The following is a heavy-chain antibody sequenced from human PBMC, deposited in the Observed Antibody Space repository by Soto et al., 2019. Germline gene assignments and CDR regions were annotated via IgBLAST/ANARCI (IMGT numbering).Heavy chain of an antibody. Sequence: SETLSLTCTVSGGSISSYYWSWIRQPPGKGLEWIGYIYYSGSTNYNPSLKSRVTISVDTSKNQFSLKLSSVTAADTAVYYCARGGSSGSKDYYYYMDVWGKGTTVTVSS. D-gene: IGHD6-19*01. CDR3: ARGGSSGSKDYYYYMDV. CDR2: IYYSGST. V-gene: IGHV4-59*01. J-gene: IGHJ6*03. CDR1: GGSISSYY.